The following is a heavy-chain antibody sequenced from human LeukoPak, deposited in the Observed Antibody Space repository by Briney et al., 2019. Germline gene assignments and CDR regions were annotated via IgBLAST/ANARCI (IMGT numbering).Heavy chain of an antibody. CDR3: AREGGYCSSTSCYTWDY. Sequence: GASVKVSCKASGYTFTSYGISWVRQAPGQGLEWMGWISAYNGNANYAQKLQGRVTMTTDTSTSTAYMELSSLRSEDTAVYYCAREGGYCSSTSCYTWDYWGQGTLVTVSS. CDR2: ISAYNGNA. V-gene: IGHV1-18*01. J-gene: IGHJ4*02. D-gene: IGHD2-2*02. CDR1: GYTFTSYG.